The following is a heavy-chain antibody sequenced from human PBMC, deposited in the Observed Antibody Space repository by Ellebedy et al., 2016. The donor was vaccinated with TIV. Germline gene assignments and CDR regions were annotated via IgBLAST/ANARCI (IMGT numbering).Heavy chain of an antibody. V-gene: IGHV1-8*01. CDR2: MNPNSGNT. J-gene: IGHJ6*03. CDR1: GYTFTSYD. Sequence: ASVKVSXKASGYTFTSYDINWVRQATGQGLEWMGWMNPNSGNTGYAQKFQGRVTMTRNTSISTAYMELSSLRSEDTAVYYCARDTPGGPNMDVWGKGTTVTVSS. CDR3: ARDTPGGPNMDV. D-gene: IGHD4-23*01.